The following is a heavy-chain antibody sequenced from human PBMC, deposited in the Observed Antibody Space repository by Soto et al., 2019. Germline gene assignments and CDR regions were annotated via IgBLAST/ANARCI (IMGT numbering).Heavy chain of an antibody. Sequence: SLRLSCAASGFTFSSYEMNWVRQAPGKGLEWVSYISSGGSTIYYADSVKGRFTISRDNAKNSLYLQINSLRAEDTAVYFCARDCSGGSCYPGMDVWGQGTTVTVSS. CDR3: ARDCSGGSCYPGMDV. D-gene: IGHD2-15*01. CDR2: ISSGGSTI. J-gene: IGHJ6*02. CDR1: GFTFSSYE. V-gene: IGHV3-48*03.